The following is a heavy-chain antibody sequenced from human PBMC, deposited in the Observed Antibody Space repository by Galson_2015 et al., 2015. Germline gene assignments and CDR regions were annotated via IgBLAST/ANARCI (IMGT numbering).Heavy chain of an antibody. CDR1: GLSLRTRGVG. CDR2: INWDDDK. CDR3: AHSPTTYGYTSFDY. V-gene: IGHV2-5*02. D-gene: IGHD5-12*01. J-gene: IGHJ4*02. Sequence: PALVTPPPPLTLPCTSSGLSLRTRGVGVGWIRQPSGQALEWLALINWDDDKCYSPSLKSRLTITKDTSKNQVVLTVTNMDPVDTATYYCAHSPTTYGYTSFDYWGQGTLFTVSS.